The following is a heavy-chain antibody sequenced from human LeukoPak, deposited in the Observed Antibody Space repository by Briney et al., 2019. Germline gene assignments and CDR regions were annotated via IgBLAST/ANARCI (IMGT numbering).Heavy chain of an antibody. D-gene: IGHD6-6*01. CDR2: ISAYSGNT. CDR3: ARDRIAARPGADY. V-gene: IGHV1-18*04. CDR1: GYTFNRYY. J-gene: IGHJ4*02. Sequence: GASVKVSCKASGYTFNRYYMHWVRQAPGHGLEWMGWISAYSGNTIYAQKLQGRVTMTTDTSTSIAYMELRSLRSDDTAVYYCARDRIAARPGADYWGQGTLVTVSS.